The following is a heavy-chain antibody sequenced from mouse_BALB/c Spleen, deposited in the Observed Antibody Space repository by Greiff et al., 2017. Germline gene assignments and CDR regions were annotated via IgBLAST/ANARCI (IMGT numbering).Heavy chain of an antibody. V-gene: IGHV5-6*01. CDR3: ASQIVSRSAMDY. CDR2: ISSGGSYT. J-gene: IGHJ4*01. CDR1: GFTFSSYG. Sequence: EVQLVESGGDLVKPGGSLKLSCAASGFTFSSYGMSWVRQTPDKRLEWVATISSGGSYTYYPDSVKGRFTISRDNAKNTLYLQMSSLKSEDTAMYYCASQIVSRSAMDYWGQGTSVTVSS. D-gene: IGHD2-10*02.